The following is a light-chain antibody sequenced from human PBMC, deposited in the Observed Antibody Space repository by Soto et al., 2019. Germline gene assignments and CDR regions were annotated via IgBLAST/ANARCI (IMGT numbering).Light chain of an antibody. CDR1: QSVSSY. V-gene: IGKV3-11*01. CDR2: DAS. CDR3: KQRSNWPPLT. Sequence: EIVLTQSPATLSLSPGERATLSCRASQSVSSYLAWYQQKPGQAPRLLIYDASNRATGIPARFSGSGSGTDFTITIISLEPEDFAVYYCKQRSNWPPLTFGPGTKVDIK. J-gene: IGKJ3*01.